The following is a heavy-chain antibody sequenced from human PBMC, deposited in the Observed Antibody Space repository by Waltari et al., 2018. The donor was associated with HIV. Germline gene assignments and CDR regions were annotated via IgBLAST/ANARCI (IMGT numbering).Heavy chain of an antibody. V-gene: IGHV4-59*08. Sequence: QVQLQESGPGLVKPSETLSITCTVSGGSISSSYWSWIRQPPGKGLEWIGYIYYSGSTNYNPALKSRLTMSVDTSKNQFSLKLSSVTAADTAVYYCARQSRGNSVGYDYWGQGTLVTVSS. D-gene: IGHD1-26*01. CDR3: ARQSRGNSVGYDY. CDR2: IYYSGST. CDR1: GGSISSSY. J-gene: IGHJ4*02.